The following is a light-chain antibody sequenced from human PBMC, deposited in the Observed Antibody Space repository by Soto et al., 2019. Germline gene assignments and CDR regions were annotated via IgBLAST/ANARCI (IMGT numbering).Light chain of an antibody. CDR2: AAS. Sequence: EIVMTQSPATLSVSPGEGATLPCRASQSIGSSLAWYQQKPGQAPRLLIYAASTRATGIPARFSGSGSGTEFTLTISSLQSEDFAVYYCQQYTSWPYTFGQGTKLEIK. CDR1: QSIGSS. J-gene: IGKJ2*01. CDR3: QQYTSWPYT. V-gene: IGKV3-15*01.